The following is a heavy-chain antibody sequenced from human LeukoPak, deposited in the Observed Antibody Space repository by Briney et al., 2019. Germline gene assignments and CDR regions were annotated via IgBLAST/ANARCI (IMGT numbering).Heavy chain of an antibody. Sequence: SGGSLRLSCAASGFTFSSYWMSWVRQAPGKGLEWVANIKQDGSEKYYVDSVKGRFTISRDNAKSSLYLQVNSLRAEDTAVYYCARIPTYSSSRQLDYWGQGTLVTVSS. D-gene: IGHD6-13*01. CDR3: ARIPTYSSSRQLDY. CDR2: IKQDGSEK. CDR1: GFTFSSYW. J-gene: IGHJ4*02. V-gene: IGHV3-7*01.